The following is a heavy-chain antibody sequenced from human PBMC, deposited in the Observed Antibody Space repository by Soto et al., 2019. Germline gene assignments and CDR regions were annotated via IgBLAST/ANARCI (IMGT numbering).Heavy chain of an antibody. Sequence: PSETLSLTCTVSGVSISNSSYYWGWIRRPPGKGLEWIGTIYYSGITYYNPSLKSRVTISVDTSKNQFSLKLTSVNAADTAVYYCARHWSNWGQGTLVTVSS. CDR3: ARHWSN. CDR2: IYYSGIT. CDR1: GVSISNSSYY. J-gene: IGHJ4*02. V-gene: IGHV4-39*01. D-gene: IGHD2-8*02.